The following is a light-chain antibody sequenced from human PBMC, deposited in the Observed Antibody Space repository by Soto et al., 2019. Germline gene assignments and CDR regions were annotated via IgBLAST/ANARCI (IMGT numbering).Light chain of an antibody. Sequence: EILMTQSPATLSVSPGERATLSCRASQSVRSNLAWYQQKPGQAPRLLIFGATTRATGMPARFSGSGSGTEFTLTISSLQSEDFAVYYCQQYNNWPYTFGQGTKLEIK. CDR3: QQYNNWPYT. V-gene: IGKV3-15*01. CDR2: GAT. J-gene: IGKJ2*01. CDR1: QSVRSN.